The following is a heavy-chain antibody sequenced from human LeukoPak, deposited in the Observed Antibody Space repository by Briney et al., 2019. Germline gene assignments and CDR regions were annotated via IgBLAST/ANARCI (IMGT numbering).Heavy chain of an antibody. J-gene: IGHJ4*02. V-gene: IGHV3-30*18. CDR2: ISYDGSNK. CDR1: GFTFSSYG. CDR3: AKGGHYVRAITMVRGVIITPRFDY. D-gene: IGHD3-10*01. Sequence: GRSLRLSCAASGFTFSSYGMHWVRQAPGKGLEWVAVISYDGSNKYYADSVKGRFTISRDNSKNTLYLQMNSLRAEDTAVYYCAKGGHYVRAITMVRGVIITPRFDYWGQGTLVTVSS.